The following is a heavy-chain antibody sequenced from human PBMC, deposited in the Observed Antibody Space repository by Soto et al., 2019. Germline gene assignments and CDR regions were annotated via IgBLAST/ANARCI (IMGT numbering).Heavy chain of an antibody. Sequence: QLQLQESGPGLVKPSETLSLTCTVSGGSISSSSYYWGWIRQPPGKGLEWIGSIYYSGSTYYNPSLKRCVTKTEEQAKNQIYLKGSSVTAAATAVYYCARRSYGCLHYWYFDLWGRGTLVTVSS. J-gene: IGHJ2*01. D-gene: IGHD4-17*01. V-gene: IGHV4-39*01. CDR3: ARRSYGCLHYWYFDL. CDR2: IYYSGST. CDR1: GGSISSSSYY.